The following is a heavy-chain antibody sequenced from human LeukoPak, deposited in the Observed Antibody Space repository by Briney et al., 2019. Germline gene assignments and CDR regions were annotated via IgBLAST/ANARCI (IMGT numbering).Heavy chain of an antibody. V-gene: IGHV4-59*01. CDR2: IYYSGTT. CDR1: GDSISFYY. D-gene: IGHD3-10*01. Sequence: SETLSLTCTVSGDSISFYYWSWIRQPPGKGLEWIGYIYYSGTTNYKPSLKSRVTISVDTSKNQFSLKLSSVTAADTAVYYCARDRGSYIDYWGQGTLVTVSS. CDR3: ARDRGSYIDY. J-gene: IGHJ4*02.